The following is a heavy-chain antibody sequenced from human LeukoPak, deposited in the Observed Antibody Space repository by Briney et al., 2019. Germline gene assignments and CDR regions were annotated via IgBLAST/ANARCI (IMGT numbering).Heavy chain of an antibody. CDR1: GFTFSDYY. V-gene: IGHV3-11*01. CDR2: ISASGSTT. Sequence: GGSLRLSCAASGFTFSDYYMSWIRQAPGKGLEWVSYISASGSTTHYADSVKGRFTISRDNAKNSLYLQMNSLRAEDTAVYSCARTRSYYDILTGHYPLYFDYWGQGNLVTVSS. J-gene: IGHJ4*02. D-gene: IGHD3-9*01. CDR3: ARTRSYYDILTGHYPLYFDY.